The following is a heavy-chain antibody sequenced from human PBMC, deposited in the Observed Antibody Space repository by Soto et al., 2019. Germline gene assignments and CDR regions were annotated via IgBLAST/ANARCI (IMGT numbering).Heavy chain of an antibody. CDR2: INPSGGST. Sequence: ASVKVSCTASGYTFTSYYMHWVRQAPGQGLEWMGIINPSGGSTSYAQKFQGRVTMTRDTSTSTAYMELRSLRSDDTAVYYCARDIDSSGYYSNGDYYYGMDVWGQGTTVTVSS. CDR1: GYTFTSYY. J-gene: IGHJ6*02. CDR3: ARDIDSSGYYSNGDYYYGMDV. V-gene: IGHV1-46*01. D-gene: IGHD3-22*01.